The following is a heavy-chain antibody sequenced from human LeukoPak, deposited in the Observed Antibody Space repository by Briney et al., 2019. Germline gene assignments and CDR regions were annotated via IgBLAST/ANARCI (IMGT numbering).Heavy chain of an antibody. CDR2: ISSSSSYI. D-gene: IGHD1-26*01. J-gene: IGHJ5*02. Sequence: GGSLRLSCAASGFTFSSYWMNWVRQAPGKGLEWVSSISSSSSYIYYADSVKGRFTISRDNAKNSLYLQMNSLRAEDTAVYYCARDSGELSGEFDNWGQGTLVTVSS. CDR1: GFTFSSYW. CDR3: ARDSGELSGEFDN. V-gene: IGHV3-21*01.